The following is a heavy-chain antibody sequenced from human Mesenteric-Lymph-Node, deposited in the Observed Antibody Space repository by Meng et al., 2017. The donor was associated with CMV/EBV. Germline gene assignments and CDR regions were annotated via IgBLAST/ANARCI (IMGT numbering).Heavy chain of an antibody. CDR2: IWYDGSNT. CDR3: AREYYYDSTNEFDY. D-gene: IGHD3-22*01. Sequence: SCVTFSSYGLGSVRQAAGEGLRWVAVIWYDGSNTYYADSVEGRFTIARDNSKNTLYLQMNSLRAEDTAVYYCAREYYYDSTNEFDYWGQGTLVTVSS. V-gene: IGHV3-33*08. J-gene: IGHJ4*02. CDR1: CVTFSSYG.